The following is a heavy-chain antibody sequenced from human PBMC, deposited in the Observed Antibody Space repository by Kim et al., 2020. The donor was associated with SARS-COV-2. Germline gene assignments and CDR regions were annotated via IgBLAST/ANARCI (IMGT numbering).Heavy chain of an antibody. J-gene: IGHJ6*04. CDR2: ITGNGRPT. CDR3: VRDLWGLGSFGMDV. Sequence: GGSLILSCAASGFTFSSFEMNWVRQAPGKGLEWVSYITGNGRPTRYADAVKGRFTISRDNTKDSVDLQMDNVRVDDTAVYYCVRDLWGLGSFGMDVWGEGITVTVSS. V-gene: IGHV3-48*03. CDR1: GFTFSSFE. D-gene: IGHD7-27*01.